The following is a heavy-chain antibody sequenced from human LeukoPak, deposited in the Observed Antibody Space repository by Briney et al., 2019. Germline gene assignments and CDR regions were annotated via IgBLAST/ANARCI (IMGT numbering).Heavy chain of an antibody. V-gene: IGHV4-61*01. CDR2: IYYSGST. Sequence: SETLSLTCTVSGGSVSSGSYYWSWIRPPPGKGLEWIGYIYYSGSTNYNPSLKSRVTISVDTSKNQFSLKLSSVTAADTAVYYCARGVSWFGVFDYWGQGTLVTVSS. D-gene: IGHD3-10*01. CDR3: ARGVSWFGVFDY. J-gene: IGHJ4*02. CDR1: GGSVSSGSYY.